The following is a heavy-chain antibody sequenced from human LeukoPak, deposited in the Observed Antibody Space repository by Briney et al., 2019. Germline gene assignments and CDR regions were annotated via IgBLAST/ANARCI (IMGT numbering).Heavy chain of an antibody. CDR2: IYDSGST. Sequence: SETLSLTRTVSGGSVSSGSYYWSWIRQPPGKGLEWIGYIYDSGSTNYNPSLKSRVTISVDTSKNQFSLKLSSVTAADTAVYYCARHVWLQPFDYWGQGTLVTVSS. J-gene: IGHJ4*02. V-gene: IGHV4-61*01. D-gene: IGHD3-9*01. CDR3: ARHVWLQPFDY. CDR1: GGSVSSGSYY.